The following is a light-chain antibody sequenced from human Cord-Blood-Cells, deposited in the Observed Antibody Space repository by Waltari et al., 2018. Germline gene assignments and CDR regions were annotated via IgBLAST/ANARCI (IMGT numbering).Light chain of an antibody. J-gene: IGLJ3*02. Sequence: SYELPQPPSVSVSPGQTARITCSGDALPKQYAYWYQQKPGQAPVLVISKDSERPSGIPERVSGSSSGTTVTLTISGVQAEDEADYYCQSADSSGTYWVFGGGTKLTVL. V-gene: IGLV3-25*03. CDR3: QSADSSGTYWV. CDR2: KDS. CDR1: ALPKQY.